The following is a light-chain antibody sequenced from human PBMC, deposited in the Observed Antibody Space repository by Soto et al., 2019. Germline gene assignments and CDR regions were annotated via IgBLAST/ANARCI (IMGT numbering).Light chain of an antibody. V-gene: IGKV3-20*01. CDR1: HSINRSR. CDR3: QLYGSSAT. Sequence: ETVLTQSPGTLSLSPGERVTLSCRASHSINRSRLVWYQQKPGQAPRLLIYDASTRATGIPYRFSGSGSGTDFALTISKLEPEDFAVYYCQLYGSSATFGQGTKVDIK. J-gene: IGKJ2*01. CDR2: DAS.